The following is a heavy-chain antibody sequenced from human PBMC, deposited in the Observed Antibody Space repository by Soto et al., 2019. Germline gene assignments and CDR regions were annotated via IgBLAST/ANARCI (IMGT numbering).Heavy chain of an antibody. CDR3: AKFSAYYMHDLSSVPDY. D-gene: IGHD3-10*01. CDR1: GFTFSSYA. V-gene: IGHV3-23*01. J-gene: IGHJ4*02. Sequence: LRLSCAASGFTFSSYALTWVRQAPGKGLEWVSAISGSGGNTYYADSVKGRFTISRDNSKNTLYLQMNSLRAEDTAVYYCAKFSAYYMHDLSSVPDYWGQGTLVTVSS. CDR2: ISGSGGNT.